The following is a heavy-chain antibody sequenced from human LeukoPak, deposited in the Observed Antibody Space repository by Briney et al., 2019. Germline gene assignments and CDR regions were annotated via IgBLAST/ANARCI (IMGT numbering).Heavy chain of an antibody. CDR1: GFTFSSYW. J-gene: IGHJ3*02. V-gene: IGHV3-66*02. CDR2: IYSGGGT. D-gene: IGHD5-24*01. CDR3: AKDGSDAFDI. Sequence: GGSLRLSCAASGFTFSSYWMHWVRQAPGKGLEWVSLIYSGGGTYYADSVRGRFTISRDDSKNTLYLQMNSLRAEDTAVYYCAKDGSDAFDIWGQGTMVTVSS.